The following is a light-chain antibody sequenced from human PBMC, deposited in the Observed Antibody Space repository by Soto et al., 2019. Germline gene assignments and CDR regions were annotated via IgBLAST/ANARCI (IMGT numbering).Light chain of an antibody. V-gene: IGKV3-20*01. Sequence: EIVLTQSPGTLSLSPGEGATLSCRASESVSSNYLAWYQLKPGQAPRLLIYGTSIRAAGIPDRFSGSGSGTDFTLTISRLDPEDFAVYFCQQYGSSPRTFGQGTKVDIK. J-gene: IGKJ1*01. CDR3: QQYGSSPRT. CDR2: GTS. CDR1: ESVSSNY.